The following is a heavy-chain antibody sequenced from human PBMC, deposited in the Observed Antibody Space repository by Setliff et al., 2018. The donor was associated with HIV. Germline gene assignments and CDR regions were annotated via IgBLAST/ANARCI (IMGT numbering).Heavy chain of an antibody. CDR1: GYSFARYG. V-gene: IGHV1-18*01. CDR3: ARVPYRGAWFSGGHDAFDI. Sequence: ASVKVSCKASGYSFARYGLSWVRQAPGQGLEWMGWISGFNGNTKYAQSFQDRVAMTTGTATSTAYTEMRSLRSDDTAVYFCARVPYRGAWFSGGHDAFDIWGRGTMVTVSS. J-gene: IGHJ3*02. CDR2: ISGFNGNT. D-gene: IGHD6-19*01.